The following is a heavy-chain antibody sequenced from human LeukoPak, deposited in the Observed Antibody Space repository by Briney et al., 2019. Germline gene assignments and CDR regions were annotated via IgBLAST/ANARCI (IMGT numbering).Heavy chain of an antibody. CDR1: GYTFTSYG. D-gene: IGHD3-10*01. Sequence: GASVKVSCKASGYTFTSYGISWVRQAPGQGLEWMGWISAYNGNTNYAQKLQGRVTMTTDTSTSTAYMELRSLTSDDTAVYYCARVKEFGSGTFYWNYWYFDLWGRGTLVTVSS. J-gene: IGHJ2*01. V-gene: IGHV1-18*01. CDR3: ARVKEFGSGTFYWNYWYFDL. CDR2: ISAYNGNT.